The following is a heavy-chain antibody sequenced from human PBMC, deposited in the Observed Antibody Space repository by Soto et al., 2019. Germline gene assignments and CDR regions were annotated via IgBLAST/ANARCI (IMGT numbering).Heavy chain of an antibody. Sequence: QVQLVQSGAEVKKPGASVKVSCKASGYTFTSYDINWVRQATGQGLEWMGWMNPNSGNTGYAQKFQGRVTMTRNTSISTAYMELSRLRSEDTAAYYCARGMITFGGVIVDAFDIWGQGTMVTVSS. V-gene: IGHV1-8*01. CDR1: GYTFTSYD. CDR3: ARGMITFGGVIVDAFDI. D-gene: IGHD3-16*02. CDR2: MNPNSGNT. J-gene: IGHJ3*02.